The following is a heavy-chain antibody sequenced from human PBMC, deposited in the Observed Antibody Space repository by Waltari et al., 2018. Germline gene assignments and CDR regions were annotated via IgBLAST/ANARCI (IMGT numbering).Heavy chain of an antibody. Sequence: QLQLQESGPGLVKPSGTLSLSCAVSGDSVSSAYLWNWVRQSPQKGLEWIGHVHGSGVTNYSPSFASRVTVSLDTSKNLFSLKVTSATAADTAVYYCARDRGRGLYLDTWGPGTLVTVSP. D-gene: IGHD2-15*01. CDR2: VHGSGVT. J-gene: IGHJ5*02. CDR1: GDSVSSAYL. V-gene: IGHV4-4*02. CDR3: ARDRGRGLYLDT.